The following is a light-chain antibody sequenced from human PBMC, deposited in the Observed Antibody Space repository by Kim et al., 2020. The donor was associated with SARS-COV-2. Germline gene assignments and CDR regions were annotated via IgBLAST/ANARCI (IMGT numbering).Light chain of an antibody. Sequence: PGERATLSCRASQSVSSSYLAWYQQKPGQAPRLLIYGASSRATGVPDMFSGSGSGTDFTLTITRLEPEDVAVYYCQQYGNSPHTFGQVTKVDVK. CDR2: GAS. V-gene: IGKV3-20*01. CDR3: QQYGNSPHT. J-gene: IGKJ1*01. CDR1: QSVSSSY.